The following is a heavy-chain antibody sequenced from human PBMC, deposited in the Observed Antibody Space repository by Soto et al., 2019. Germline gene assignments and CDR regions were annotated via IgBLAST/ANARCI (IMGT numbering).Heavy chain of an antibody. CDR1: GFTFSSYG. CDR3: ARGYYDSSGYSPESLYYFDY. V-gene: IGHV3-33*08. D-gene: IGHD3-22*01. CDR2: IWYDGSNK. J-gene: IGHJ4*02. Sequence: GGSLRLSCASSGFTFSSYGMHWVRQAPGKGLEWVAVIWYDGSNKYYADSVKGRFTISRDNSKNTLYLQMNSLRAEDTAVYYCARGYYDSSGYSPESLYYFDYWGQGTLVTVSS.